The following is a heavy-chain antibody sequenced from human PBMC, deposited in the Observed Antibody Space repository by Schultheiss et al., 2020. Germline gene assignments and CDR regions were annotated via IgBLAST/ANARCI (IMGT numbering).Heavy chain of an antibody. CDR1: GFTFSNSD. CDR3: AREGFLEWLSNYYYYGMDV. D-gene: IGHD3-3*01. CDR2: ISSSGSTI. Sequence: GGSLRLSCAASGFTFSNSDMNWVRQAPGKGLEWVSYISSSGSTIYYADSVKGRFTISRDNSKNTLYLQMNSLRAEDTAVYYCAREGFLEWLSNYYYYGMDVWGQGTTVTVSS. V-gene: IGHV3-48*01. J-gene: IGHJ6*02.